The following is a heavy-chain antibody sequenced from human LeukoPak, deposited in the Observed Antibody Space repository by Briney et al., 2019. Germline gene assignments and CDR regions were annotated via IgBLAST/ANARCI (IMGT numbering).Heavy chain of an antibody. D-gene: IGHD5-18*01. V-gene: IGHV4-34*01. CDR1: GGSFSGYY. Sequence: SETLSLTCAVYGGSFSGYYWSWIRQPPGKGLEWIGEINHSGSTNYNPSLKSRVTISVDTSKNQFSLKLSSVTAADTAVYYCARVGYGPSGFDYWGQGTLVTVSS. J-gene: IGHJ4*02. CDR3: ARVGYGPSGFDY. CDR2: INHSGST.